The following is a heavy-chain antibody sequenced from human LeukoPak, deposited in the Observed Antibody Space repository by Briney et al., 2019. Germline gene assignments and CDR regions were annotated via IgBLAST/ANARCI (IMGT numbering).Heavy chain of an antibody. J-gene: IGHJ4*02. V-gene: IGHV3-30*03. CDR2: ISYDGSNK. CDR1: GFTFSSYG. D-gene: IGHD5-12*01. CDR3: ACIVATGQGNNFDY. Sequence: GGSLRLSCAASGFTFSSYGMHWVRQAPGKGLEWVVVISYDGSNKYYADSVKGRFTISRDNSKNMLYLQMNSLRAEDTAVYYCACIVATGQGNNFDYWGQGTLVTVSS.